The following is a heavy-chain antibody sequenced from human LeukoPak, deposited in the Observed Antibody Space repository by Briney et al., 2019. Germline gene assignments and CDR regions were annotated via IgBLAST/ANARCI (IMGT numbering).Heavy chain of an antibody. Sequence: PSETLSLTCAVYGGSFSDYHWTWIRQSPGKRLEWIGQISHSGTTRYNPSFNSRVTMSVDTSKNQFSLKLTSVTAAGTAIYYCARGAPGFWGQGTLVTVSS. J-gene: IGHJ4*02. CDR3: ARGAPGF. CDR1: GGSFSDYH. CDR2: ISHSGTT. V-gene: IGHV4-34*01.